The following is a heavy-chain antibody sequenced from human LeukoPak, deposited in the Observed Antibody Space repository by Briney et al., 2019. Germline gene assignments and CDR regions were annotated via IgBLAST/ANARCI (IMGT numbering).Heavy chain of an antibody. CDR3: TTAPVGYLFDY. CDR2: IKSKTDGGTT. J-gene: IGHJ4*02. D-gene: IGHD5-18*01. CDR1: GFIFSNAW. Sequence: PGGSLRLSCAASGFIFSNAWMSWVRQAPGKGLEWVGHIKSKTDGGTTDYAAPVKGRFTISRDDSKNTLYLQMNSLKTEDTAVYYCTTAPVGYLFDYWGQGTLVTVSS. V-gene: IGHV3-15*01.